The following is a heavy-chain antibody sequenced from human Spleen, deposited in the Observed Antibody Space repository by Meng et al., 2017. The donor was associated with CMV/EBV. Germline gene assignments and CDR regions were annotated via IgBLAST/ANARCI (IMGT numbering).Heavy chain of an antibody. CDR2: MNPNSGNT. CDR1: GYTFTSYD. D-gene: IGHD2-2*01. J-gene: IGHJ6*02. V-gene: IGHV1-8*01. Sequence: ASVKVSCKASGYTFTSYDINWVRQATGQGLEWMGWMNPNSGNTGYAQKFQGRVTMTRNTSISTAYMELSSLRSEGTAVYYCARAVQDIVVVPAATGMDVWGQGTTVTVSS. CDR3: ARAVQDIVVVPAATGMDV.